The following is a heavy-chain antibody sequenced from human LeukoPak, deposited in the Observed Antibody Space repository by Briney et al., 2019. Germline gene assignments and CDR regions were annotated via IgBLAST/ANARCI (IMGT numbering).Heavy chain of an antibody. D-gene: IGHD6-13*01. J-gene: IGHJ4*02. CDR1: GFTFSSDG. V-gene: IGHV3-30*02. CDR3: AKDSDSSTPDSTDY. Sequence: PGGSLRLSCAASGFTFSSDGMHWVRQAPGKGLEWVAFIRYDGSNKYYADSVKGRVTISRDNSKNTLYLQMNSLRAEDTAVYYCAKDSDSSTPDSTDYWGQGTLVTVSS. CDR2: IRYDGSNK.